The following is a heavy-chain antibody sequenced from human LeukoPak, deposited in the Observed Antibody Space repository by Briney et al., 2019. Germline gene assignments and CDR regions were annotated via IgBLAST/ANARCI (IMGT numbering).Heavy chain of an antibody. CDR2: ISYDGSNK. D-gene: IGHD2-15*01. Sequence: GRSLRLSCAASGFTFSSYAMHWVRQAPGKGLEWVAVISYDGSNKCYADSVKGRFTISRDNSKNTLYLQMNSLRAEDTAVYYCARELGYCSGGSCPISYYYYYGMDVWGQGTTVTVSS. V-gene: IGHV3-30-3*01. CDR1: GFTFSSYA. J-gene: IGHJ6*02. CDR3: ARELGYCSGGSCPISYYYYYGMDV.